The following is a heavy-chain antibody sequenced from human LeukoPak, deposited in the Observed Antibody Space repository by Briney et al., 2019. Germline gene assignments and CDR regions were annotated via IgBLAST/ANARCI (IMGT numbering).Heavy chain of an antibody. D-gene: IGHD6-13*01. Sequence: EASVKVSCKASGGTFSSYAISWVRQAPGQGLEWMGRIIPILGIANYAQKFQGRVTITADKSTSTAYMELSSLRSEDTAVYYCARDGLSSRAAKFDYWGQGTLVTVSS. CDR3: ARDGLSSRAAKFDY. V-gene: IGHV1-69*04. CDR1: GGTFSSYA. J-gene: IGHJ4*02. CDR2: IIPILGIA.